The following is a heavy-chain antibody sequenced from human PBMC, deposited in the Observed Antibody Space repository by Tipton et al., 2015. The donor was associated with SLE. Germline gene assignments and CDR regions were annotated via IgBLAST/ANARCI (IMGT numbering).Heavy chain of an antibody. V-gene: IGHV4-39*01. CDR1: GGSISSSSYY. D-gene: IGHD5-24*01. CDR2: IYYSGST. Sequence: TLSLTCTVSGGSISSSSYYWGWIRQPPGKGLEWIGSIYYSGSTYYNPSLKSRVTISVDTSKNQFSLKLSSVTAADTAVYYCARHWRWLPLHDAFDIWGQGTMVTVSS. J-gene: IGHJ3*02. CDR3: ARHWRWLPLHDAFDI.